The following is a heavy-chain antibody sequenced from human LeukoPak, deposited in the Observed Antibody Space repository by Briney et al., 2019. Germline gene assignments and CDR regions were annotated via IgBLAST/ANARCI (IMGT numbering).Heavy chain of an antibody. J-gene: IGHJ6*03. V-gene: IGHV3-48*04. CDR1: GFTFSSYS. CDR2: ISNSSSTI. Sequence: GGSLRLSCAASGFTFSSYSMNWVRQAPGKGLEWVSYISNSSSTIYYADSVKGRFTISRDDAKNSLYLQMNSLRAEDTAVYYCARAAAGGYYYMDVWGKGTTVTVSS. D-gene: IGHD6-13*01. CDR3: ARAAAGGYYYMDV.